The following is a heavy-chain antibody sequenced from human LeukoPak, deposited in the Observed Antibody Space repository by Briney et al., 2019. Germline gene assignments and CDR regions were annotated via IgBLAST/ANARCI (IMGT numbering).Heavy chain of an antibody. D-gene: IGHD2-15*01. CDR2: ISSSSSTI. J-gene: IGHJ4*02. Sequence: GGSLRLSCAASGFTFSSFSMNWVRQAPGKGLEWVSYISSSSSTIYYADSVKGRFTIYRDNAKNSLYLQMNSLRAEDRAVYYCATDSPAPRYYSDYWGQGTLVIVSS. CDR3: ATDSPAPRYYSDY. V-gene: IGHV3-48*04. CDR1: GFTFSSFS.